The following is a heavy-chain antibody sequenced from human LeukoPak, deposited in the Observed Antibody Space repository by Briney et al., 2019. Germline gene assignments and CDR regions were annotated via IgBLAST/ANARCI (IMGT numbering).Heavy chain of an antibody. J-gene: IGHJ4*02. CDR1: GFTFSSYS. Sequence: GGSLRLSCAASGFTFSSYSMNWVCQAPGKGLEWVSYISSSSSTIYYADSVKGRFTISRDNAKNSLYLQMNSLRAEDTAVYYCARDLGGYSYGSHFDYWGQGTLVTVSS. D-gene: IGHD5-18*01. CDR2: ISSSSSTI. CDR3: ARDLGGYSYGSHFDY. V-gene: IGHV3-48*04.